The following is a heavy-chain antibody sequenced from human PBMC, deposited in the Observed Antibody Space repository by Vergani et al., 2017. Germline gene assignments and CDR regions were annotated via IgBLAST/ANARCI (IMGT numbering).Heavy chain of an antibody. Sequence: QVQLQQWGAGLLKPSETLSLTCAVYGGSFSGYYWSWIRQPPGKGLEWIGEINHSGSTNYNPSLKSRVTISVDTSKNRFSLKLSSVTAADTAVYYCARGQQWLVSFDLWGQGTLVTVSS. D-gene: IGHD6-19*01. CDR1: GGSFSGYY. J-gene: IGHJ4*01. CDR3: ARGQQWLVSFDL. V-gene: IGHV4-34*01. CDR2: INHSGST.